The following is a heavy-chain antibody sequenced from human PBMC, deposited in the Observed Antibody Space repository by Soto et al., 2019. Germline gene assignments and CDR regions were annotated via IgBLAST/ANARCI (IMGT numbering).Heavy chain of an antibody. D-gene: IGHD2-15*01. CDR1: GFTFSDSA. CDR3: TRVVDCSGGSCYSGYYYYMDV. V-gene: IGHV3-73*01. CDR2: IRSKPNTDAT. Sequence: EVQLVESGGGLVQPGGSLKLSCAASGFTFSDSAMHWVRQASGKGLEWVGRIRSKPNTDATAYAASVKGRFTISRDDSKTTAYLQMNSLKTEDTAVYYCTRVVDCSGGSCYSGYYYYMDVWGKGTTVTVSS. J-gene: IGHJ6*03.